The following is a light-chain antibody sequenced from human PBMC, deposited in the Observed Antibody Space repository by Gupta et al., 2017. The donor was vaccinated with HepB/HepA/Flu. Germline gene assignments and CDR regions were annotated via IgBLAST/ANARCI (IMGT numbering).Light chain of an antibody. CDR1: SLRNYY. Sequence: SSELTQDPAVSVALGQTVRITCQGASLRNYYATWYQQMPGQAPILLLFGNNNRPSGIPDRFSGSISGNTASLTITGAQAEDEADYYCSSRDISDSPWVFGGGTRLTVL. J-gene: IGLJ3*02. CDR2: GNN. CDR3: SSRDISDSPWV. V-gene: IGLV3-19*01.